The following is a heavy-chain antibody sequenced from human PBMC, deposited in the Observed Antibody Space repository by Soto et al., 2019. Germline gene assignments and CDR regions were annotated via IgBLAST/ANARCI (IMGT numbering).Heavy chain of an antibody. CDR3: ARGRRGAAARRYSTFDY. V-gene: IGHV4-34*01. CDR2: INHSGST. J-gene: IGHJ4*02. CDR1: GGSFSGYY. Sequence: SETLSLTCAVYGGSFSGYYWSWIRQPPGKGLEWIGEINHSGSTNYNPSLKSRVTISVDTSKNQFSLKLSSVTAADTAVYYCARGRRGAAARRYSTFDYWGQGTLVTVSS. D-gene: IGHD6-13*01.